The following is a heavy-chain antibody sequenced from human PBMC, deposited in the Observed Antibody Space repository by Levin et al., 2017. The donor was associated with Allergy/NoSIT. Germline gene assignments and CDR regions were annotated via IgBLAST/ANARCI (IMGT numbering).Heavy chain of an antibody. Sequence: SETLSLTCAVSGGSISSSYWWSWVRQPPGTGLEWIGEISHSGSTNYNPSLKSRVTMSVDESKNQFSLKLSSVTAADTAMFFCARISSGTPGPGNYWGQGTLVTVSS. CDR3: ARISSGTPGPGNY. CDR2: ISHSGST. CDR1: GGSISSSYW. V-gene: IGHV4-4*02. D-gene: IGHD1-14*01. J-gene: IGHJ4*02.